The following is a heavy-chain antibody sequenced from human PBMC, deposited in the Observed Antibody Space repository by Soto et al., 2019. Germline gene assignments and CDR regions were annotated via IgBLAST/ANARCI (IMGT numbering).Heavy chain of an antibody. CDR3: AHRVLRTVFGLVTTTAIYFDF. J-gene: IGHJ4*02. V-gene: IGHV2-5*02. CDR1: GFSLTTSGVG. D-gene: IGHD3-3*01. Sequence: QITLNESGPTVVRPTETLTLTCRFSGFSLTTSGVGVGWIRQSPGKAPEWLALIYWDDDKGYSASLKRRLTITKDTSKNQVVLTVSDLDPTDTATYYCAHRVLRTVFGLVTTTAIYFDFWGQGTPVAVSS. CDR2: IYWDDDK.